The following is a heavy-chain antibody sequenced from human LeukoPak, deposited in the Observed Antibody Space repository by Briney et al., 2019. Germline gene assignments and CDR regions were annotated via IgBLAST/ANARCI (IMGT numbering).Heavy chain of an antibody. Sequence: SVKVSCKASGGTFSSYAISWVRQAPGQGLEWMGGIIPIFGTANYAQKFQGRVTITADESTSTAYIELSSLRSEDTAVYYCARSTVTFNWFDPWGQGTLVTVSS. J-gene: IGHJ5*02. CDR2: IIPIFGTA. CDR3: ARSTVTFNWFDP. V-gene: IGHV1-69*13. D-gene: IGHD4-17*01. CDR1: GGTFSSYA.